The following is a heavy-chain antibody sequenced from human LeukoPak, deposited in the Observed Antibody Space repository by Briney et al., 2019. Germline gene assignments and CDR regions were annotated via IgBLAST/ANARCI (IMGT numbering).Heavy chain of an antibody. CDR3: AKTEFPYCSGGSCYAHFDF. Sequence: GGSLRLSCAASGFIFSTYAMSWVRQAPGEGLEWVSAISGSGGGTHYTDSVKGRFTIIRDNSKNTLYLQMSSLRADDTAVYYCAKTEFPYCSGGSCYAHFDFWGQGTLVTVSS. D-gene: IGHD2-15*01. CDR1: GFIFSTYA. J-gene: IGHJ4*02. CDR2: ISGSGGGT. V-gene: IGHV3-23*01.